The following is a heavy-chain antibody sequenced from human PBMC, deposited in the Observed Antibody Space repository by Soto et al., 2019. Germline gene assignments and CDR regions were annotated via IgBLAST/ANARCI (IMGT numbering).Heavy chain of an antibody. CDR2: INPNSGGT. J-gene: IGHJ6*01. CDR1: GYPFTGYY. V-gene: IGHV1-2*02. Sequence: GGSVKVSCKASGYPFTGYYMHLVRQAPGQGLEWIGWINPNSGGTNYAQKFQGRVTMTRDTSISTAYMELSRLRSEDTAVYYCARVRRTYYYDSSGYQPNYGMDVWGQGTTVTVSS. CDR3: ARVRRTYYYDSSGYQPNYGMDV. D-gene: IGHD3-22*01.